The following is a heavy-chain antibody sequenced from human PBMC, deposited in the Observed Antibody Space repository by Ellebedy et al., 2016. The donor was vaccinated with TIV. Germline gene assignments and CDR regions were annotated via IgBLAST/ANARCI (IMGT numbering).Heavy chain of an antibody. CDR3: ARQTPHVDTAMVPFDY. Sequence: GESLKISXKGPGYSFTSYWIGWVRQMPGKGLEWMGIIYPGDSDTRYSPSFQGQVTISADKSISTAYLQWSSLKASDTAMYYCARQTPHVDTAMVPFDYWGQGTLVTVSS. V-gene: IGHV5-51*01. D-gene: IGHD5-18*01. CDR1: GYSFTSYW. J-gene: IGHJ4*02. CDR2: IYPGDSDT.